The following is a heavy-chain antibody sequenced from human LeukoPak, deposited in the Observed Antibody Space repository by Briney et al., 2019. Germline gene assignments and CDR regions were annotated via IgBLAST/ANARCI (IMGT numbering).Heavy chain of an antibody. CDR2: IYYSGST. D-gene: IGHD6-19*01. Sequence: SETLSLTCSVSGGSISSSSNYYWGWIRQPPGKGLEWIGSIYYSGSTYYNTSLKSRVTISVDTSKNQFSLKLSSVTAADTAVYYCARARSGSGWYWFDPWGQGTLVTVSS. CDR3: ARARSGSGWYWFDP. V-gene: IGHV4-39*07. CDR1: GGSISSSSNYY. J-gene: IGHJ5*02.